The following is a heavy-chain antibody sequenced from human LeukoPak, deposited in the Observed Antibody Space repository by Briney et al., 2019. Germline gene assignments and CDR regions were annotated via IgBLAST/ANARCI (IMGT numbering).Heavy chain of an antibody. D-gene: IGHD3-3*01. CDR2: IYYSGST. J-gene: IGHJ4*02. V-gene: IGHV4-59*01. CDR1: GGSFSGYY. Sequence: SETLSLTCAVYGGSFSGYYWSWIRQPPGKGLEWIGYIYYSGSTNYNPSLKSRVTISVDTSKNQFSLKLSSVTAADTAVYYCARDLEYGYFDYWGQGTLVTVSS. CDR3: ARDLEYGYFDY.